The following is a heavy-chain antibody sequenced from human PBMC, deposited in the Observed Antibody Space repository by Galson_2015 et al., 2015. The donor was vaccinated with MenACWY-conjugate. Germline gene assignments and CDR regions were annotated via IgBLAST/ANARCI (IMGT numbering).Heavy chain of an antibody. Sequence: SVKVSCKASGYTFTSYAMHWVRQAPGQRLEWMGWINAGNGNTKYSQKFQGRVTITRDTSASTAYMELSSLRSEDTAVYYCAREWEPDRGHSFYFDYWGQGTLVTVSS. CDR3: AREWEPDRGHSFYFDY. CDR1: GYTFTSYA. J-gene: IGHJ4*02. D-gene: IGHD1-26*01. CDR2: INAGNGNT. V-gene: IGHV1-3*01.